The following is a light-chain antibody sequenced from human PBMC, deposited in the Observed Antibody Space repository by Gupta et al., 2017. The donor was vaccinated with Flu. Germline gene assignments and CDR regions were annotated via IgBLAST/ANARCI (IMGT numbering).Light chain of an antibody. V-gene: IGKV3-20*01. J-gene: IGKJ5*01. Sequence: LPSAPGEEAALSCRAGQRVRSSYLAWYQQKPGKAPRLLIYAASSLPSGVPARFSGSGSGTEFTLTISRLEPEDFATYYCQQFGREPLTFGPGTLLEIK. CDR3: QQFGREPLT. CDR2: AAS. CDR1: QRVRSSY.